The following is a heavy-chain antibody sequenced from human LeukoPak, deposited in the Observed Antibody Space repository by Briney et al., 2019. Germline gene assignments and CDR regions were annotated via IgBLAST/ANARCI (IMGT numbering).Heavy chain of an antibody. J-gene: IGHJ4*02. V-gene: IGHV3-21*01. Sequence: GGSLRLSCAASGFTFSSYSMNWVHQAPGKGLEWVSSISSSSSYIYYADSVKGRFTISRDNAKNSLYLQMNSLRAEDTAVYYCARAGTTGFDYWGQGTLVTVSS. CDR1: GFTFSSYS. CDR2: ISSSSSYI. CDR3: ARAGTTGFDY. D-gene: IGHD1-1*01.